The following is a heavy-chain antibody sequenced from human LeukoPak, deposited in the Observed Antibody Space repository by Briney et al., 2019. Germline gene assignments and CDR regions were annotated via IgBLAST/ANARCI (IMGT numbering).Heavy chain of an antibody. Sequence: SQTLSLTCVVSGDSVSSKNGAWNWIRQSPSRGLEWLGRTYYRSKWYNDYAESMEGRMTISQDTSKNQYSLHLNSVTPDDTAVYYCARDFATPGWHTFESCGQGTLVTVSS. CDR3: ARDFATPGWHTFES. CDR2: TYYRSKWYN. CDR1: GDSVSSKNGA. J-gene: IGHJ4*02. V-gene: IGHV6-1*01. D-gene: IGHD6-19*01.